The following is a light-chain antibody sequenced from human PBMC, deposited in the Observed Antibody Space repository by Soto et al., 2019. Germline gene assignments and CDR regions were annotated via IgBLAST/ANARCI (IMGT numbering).Light chain of an antibody. CDR3: QSYDSSLSGWV. CDR2: GNS. J-gene: IGLJ3*02. Sequence: QSVLTQPPSVSGAPGQRVTISCTGSSSNIGAGYDVHWYQQLPGTAPKLLIYGNSNRPSGVPDRFSGSKSGTSASLAITGLQAEDGADYYCQSYDSSLSGWVFGGGPKLPAL. V-gene: IGLV1-40*01. CDR1: SSNIGAGYD.